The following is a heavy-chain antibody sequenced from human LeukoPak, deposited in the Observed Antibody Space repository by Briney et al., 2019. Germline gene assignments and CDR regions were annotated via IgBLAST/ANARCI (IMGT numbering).Heavy chain of an antibody. CDR1: GGSFSGYY. J-gene: IGHJ3*02. V-gene: IGHV4-34*01. Sequence: SETLSLTCAVYGGSFSGYYWSWIRQPPGKGLEWIGEINHSGSTNYNPSLKSRVTISVDTSKNQFSLKLSSVTAADTAVYYCARTQLRFLEWLSGSGAFDIWGQGTMVTVSS. CDR2: INHSGST. CDR3: ARTQLRFLEWLSGSGAFDI. D-gene: IGHD3-3*01.